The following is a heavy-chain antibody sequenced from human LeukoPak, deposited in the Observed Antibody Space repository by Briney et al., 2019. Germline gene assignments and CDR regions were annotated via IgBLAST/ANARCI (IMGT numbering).Heavy chain of an antibody. J-gene: IGHJ4*02. D-gene: IGHD1-26*01. CDR1: GFTFSSYD. Sequence: GGSLRLSCAASGFTFSSYDMHWVRQATGKGLEWVSAIGTAGDTYYPGSVKGRFTISRENAKNSLYLQMNGLRAGDTAVYYCARGLGVGADYFDYWGQGTLVTVSS. V-gene: IGHV3-13*01. CDR2: IGTAGDT. CDR3: ARGLGVGADYFDY.